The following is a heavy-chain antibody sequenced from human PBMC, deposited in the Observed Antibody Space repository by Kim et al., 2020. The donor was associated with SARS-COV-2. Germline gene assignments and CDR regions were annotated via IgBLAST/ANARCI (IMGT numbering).Heavy chain of an antibody. Sequence: GGSLRLSCAASGFTFSSYEMNWVRQAPGKGLEWVSYISSSGSTIYYADSVKGRFTISRDNAKNSLYLQMNSLRAEDTAVYYCARIWGGYGMDVWGQGTTVTVSS. CDR1: GFTFSSYE. V-gene: IGHV3-48*03. CDR2: ISSSGSTI. J-gene: IGHJ6*02. CDR3: ARIWGGYGMDV. D-gene: IGHD3-16*01.